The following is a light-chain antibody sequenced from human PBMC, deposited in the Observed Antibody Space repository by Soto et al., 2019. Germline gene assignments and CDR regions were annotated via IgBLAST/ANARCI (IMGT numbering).Light chain of an antibody. Sequence: QSLLTQPASVSGSPGQSITISCTGTSSDVGSYNLVSWYQQHPGKAPKLMIYEGSKRPSGVSNRFSGSKSGNTASLTISGLQAEDEADYYCCSYAGSSTVFGGGTKLTVL. CDR1: SSDVGSYNL. CDR2: EGS. V-gene: IGLV2-23*01. CDR3: CSYAGSSTV. J-gene: IGLJ2*01.